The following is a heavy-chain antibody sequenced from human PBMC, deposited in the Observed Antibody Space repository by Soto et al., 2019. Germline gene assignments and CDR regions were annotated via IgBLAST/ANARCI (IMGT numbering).Heavy chain of an antibody. D-gene: IGHD2-2*01. V-gene: IGHV1-18*01. J-gene: IGHJ6*03. Sequence: ASVKVSCKASGYTFTSYGISWVRQAPGQGLEWMGWISAYNGNTNYAQKLQGRVTMTTDTSTSTAYMELRSLRSDDTAVYYCARGYCSSTSCLYYYYYYMDVWGKGTTVTVSS. CDR1: GYTFTSYG. CDR2: ISAYNGNT. CDR3: ARGYCSSTSCLYYYYYYMDV.